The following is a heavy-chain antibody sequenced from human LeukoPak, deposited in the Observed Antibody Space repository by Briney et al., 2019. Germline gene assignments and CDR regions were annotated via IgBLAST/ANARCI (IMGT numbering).Heavy chain of an antibody. D-gene: IGHD5-12*01. CDR1: GGSFSGYY. J-gene: IGHJ4*02. V-gene: IGHV4-34*01. CDR2: INHSGST. Sequence: PSETLSLTCAVYGGSFSGYYWSWIRQPPGKGLEWIGEINHSGSTNYNPSLKSRVTIPVDTSKNQFSLKLNSVTAADTAVYYCARGPGGYDTYWGQGTLVTVSS. CDR3: ARGPGGYDTY.